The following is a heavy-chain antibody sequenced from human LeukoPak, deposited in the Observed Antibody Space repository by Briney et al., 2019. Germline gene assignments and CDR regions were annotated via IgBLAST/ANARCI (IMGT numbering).Heavy chain of an antibody. CDR1: GGSISSYY. D-gene: IGHD5-18*01. CDR2: IYYSGST. Sequence: SETLSLTCTASGGSISSYYWSWIRQPPGKGLEWIGYIYYSGSTYYNPSLKSRVTISVDTSKNQFSLKLSSVTAADTAVYYCARLNTDTAMVTHYWGQGTLVTVSS. J-gene: IGHJ4*02. V-gene: IGHV4-59*08. CDR3: ARLNTDTAMVTHY.